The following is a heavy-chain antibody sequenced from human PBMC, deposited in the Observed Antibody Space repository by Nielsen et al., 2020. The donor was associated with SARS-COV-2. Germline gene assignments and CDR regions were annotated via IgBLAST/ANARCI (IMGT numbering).Heavy chain of an antibody. J-gene: IGHJ4*02. CDR2: ISYDGSNK. Sequence: GGSLRLSCAASGFTFSSYAMHWVRQAPGKGLEWVAVISYDGSNKYYADSVKGRFTISRDNAKNTLYLQMNSLRAEDTAVYYCARAGEQWLEYYFDYWGQGTLVTVSS. CDR1: GFTFSSYA. V-gene: IGHV3-30*04. D-gene: IGHD6-19*01. CDR3: ARAGEQWLEYYFDY.